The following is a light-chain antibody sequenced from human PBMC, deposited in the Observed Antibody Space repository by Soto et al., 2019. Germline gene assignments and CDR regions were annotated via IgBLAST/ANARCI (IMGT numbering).Light chain of an antibody. CDR1: SSDVGASNF. J-gene: IGLJ1*01. CDR2: DVS. CDR3: SSYTSSSTLRYV. Sequence: QSALAQPASVSGSPGQSITISCTGTSSDVGASNFVSWYQQEPGKAPKLMIYDVSNRPSGVSNRFSGSKSGNTASLTISGRQAEDESDDYCSSYTSSSTLRYVFGTGTKLTVL. V-gene: IGLV2-14*01.